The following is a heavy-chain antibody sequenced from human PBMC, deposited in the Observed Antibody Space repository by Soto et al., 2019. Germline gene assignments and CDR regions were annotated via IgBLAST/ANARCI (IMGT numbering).Heavy chain of an antibody. CDR2: ISYDGSNK. J-gene: IGHJ3*02. CDR3: ARDHVEMATIGAFAI. Sequence: PGGSLRLSCAASGFTFSSYAMHWVRQAPGKGLEWVAVISYDGSNKYYADSVKGRFTISRDNSKNTLYLQMNSLRAEDTAVYYCARDHVEMATIGAFAIWGQGTMVTVS. D-gene: IGHD5-12*01. CDR1: GFTFSSYA. V-gene: IGHV3-30-3*01.